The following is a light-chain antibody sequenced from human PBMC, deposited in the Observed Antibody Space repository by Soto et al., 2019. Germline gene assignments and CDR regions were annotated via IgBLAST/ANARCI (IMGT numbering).Light chain of an antibody. CDR3: SSYTSSSTYV. CDR1: SSDVGAYDY. CDR2: DVS. J-gene: IGLJ1*01. V-gene: IGLV2-14*01. Sequence: QSVLTQPASVSGSPGQSIAIACTGTSSDVGAYDYVSWYQQHPGKAPKVMIYDVSNRPSGVSNRFSGSKSGNTASPTISGLQAEDEADYYCSSYTSSSTYVFGTGTKVTVL.